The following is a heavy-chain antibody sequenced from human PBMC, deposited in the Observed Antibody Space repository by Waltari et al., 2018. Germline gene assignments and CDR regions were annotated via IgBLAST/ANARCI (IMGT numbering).Heavy chain of an antibody. CDR2: VDPENGET. CDR1: GDTLTELS. Sequence: QVQLVQSGPEVRKPGASVKVSCKVSGDTLTELSIHWVRLAPGTGLEWRGGVDPENGETIYGQKFQGRVTMTEDTSTDIAYMELSSLRSEDTAVYYCATDIPPDESQIAVLGITKYDAMDVWGQGTTVTVSS. CDR3: ATDIPPDESQIAVLGITKYDAMDV. J-gene: IGHJ6*02. D-gene: IGHD1-20*01. V-gene: IGHV1-24*01.